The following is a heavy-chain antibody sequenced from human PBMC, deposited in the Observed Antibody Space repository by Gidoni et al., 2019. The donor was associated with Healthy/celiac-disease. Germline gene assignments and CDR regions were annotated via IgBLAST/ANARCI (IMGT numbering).Heavy chain of an antibody. J-gene: IGHJ4*02. CDR1: GGSISSSNW. D-gene: IGHD6-19*01. CDR2: IYHSWST. V-gene: IGHV4-4*02. Sequence: QVQLQESGSGLAKPSGTLSLTCAVSGGSISSSNWWSWVRQPPGKGLEWIREIYHSWSTNYNPSLKKRVTISVDKSKNQFSLKLSSVTAADTAGYYCATSIAVAGPIDYCGQGTLVTVSS. CDR3: ATSIAVAGPIDY.